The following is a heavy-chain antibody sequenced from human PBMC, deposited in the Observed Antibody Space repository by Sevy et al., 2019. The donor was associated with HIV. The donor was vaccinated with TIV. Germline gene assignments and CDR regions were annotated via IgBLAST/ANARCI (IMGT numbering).Heavy chain of an antibody. CDR1: GGSISDYY. CDR3: ARVNYDSSGYYPTDYGMDV. CDR2: IYYSGSN. J-gene: IGHJ6*02. Sequence: SETLSLTCIVSGGSISDYYWSWIRQPPGKGPEWIGYIYYSGSNKYNRSLKSRVTISVDTSKNQFSLKLSSVTAADTAVYYYARVNYDSSGYYPTDYGMDVWGQGTTVTVSS. V-gene: IGHV4-59*01. D-gene: IGHD3-22*01.